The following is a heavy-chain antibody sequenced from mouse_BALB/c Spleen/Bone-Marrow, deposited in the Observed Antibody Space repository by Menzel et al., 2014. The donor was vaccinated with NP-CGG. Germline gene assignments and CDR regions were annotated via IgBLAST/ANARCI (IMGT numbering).Heavy chain of an antibody. CDR3: ARQDGYDGTWFAY. V-gene: IGHV5-9*02. Sequence: EVHLVESGGGLVKPGGSLKLSCAASGFPFSRYDMSWVRQTPEKRLEWVATISSGGPYTYYPVSVKGRFTISRDNARNTLYLQMSGLRSEDTALYYCARQDGYDGTWFAYWGQGTLVTVSA. J-gene: IGHJ3*01. CDR1: GFPFSRYD. D-gene: IGHD2-2*01. CDR2: ISSGGPYT.